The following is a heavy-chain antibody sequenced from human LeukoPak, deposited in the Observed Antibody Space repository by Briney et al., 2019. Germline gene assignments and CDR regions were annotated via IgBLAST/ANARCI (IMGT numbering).Heavy chain of an antibody. J-gene: IGHJ5*02. CDR2: IYYSGNT. D-gene: IGHD3-3*01. V-gene: IGHV4-59*01. CDR1: GGSISTYY. CDR3: ARHVTIFGAPNWFDP. Sequence: SESLSLTCTVSGGSISTYYWSWIRQLPGKGLEWIGYIYYSGNTNCNPSLKSRVTISIDTSKNQFSLKLTSVTAADTAVYYCARHVTIFGAPNWFDPWGQGTLVTVSS.